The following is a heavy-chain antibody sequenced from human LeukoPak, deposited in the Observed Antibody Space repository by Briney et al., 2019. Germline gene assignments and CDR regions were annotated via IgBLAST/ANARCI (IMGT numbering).Heavy chain of an antibody. CDR2: IGGSGATI. V-gene: IGHV3-48*04. CDR3: AKTLLGTYYYDSSGYYPDY. CDR1: GFSFSSSS. D-gene: IGHD3-22*01. Sequence: PGGSLRLSCAASGFSFSSSSMNWVRQVPGKGLEWLSYIGGSGATIRYSDSVEGRFTVSRDDAKNTLYLQMNSLRAEDTAVYYCAKTLLGTYYYDSSGYYPDYWGQGTLVTVSS. J-gene: IGHJ4*02.